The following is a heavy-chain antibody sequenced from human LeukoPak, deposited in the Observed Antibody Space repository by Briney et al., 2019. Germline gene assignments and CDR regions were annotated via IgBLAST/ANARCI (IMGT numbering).Heavy chain of an antibody. Sequence: GGSLRLSCAASGFAFSSYAMSWVRQAPGQGLEWVSSISGSGSGGRTYYADSVKGRFTISRDTSKNTLYLQMNSLRAEDTALYYCGRIIVGATGIDYWGQGTLVSVSS. CDR2: ISGSGSGGRT. V-gene: IGHV3-23*01. J-gene: IGHJ4*02. CDR1: GFAFSSYA. D-gene: IGHD1-26*01. CDR3: GRIIVGATGIDY.